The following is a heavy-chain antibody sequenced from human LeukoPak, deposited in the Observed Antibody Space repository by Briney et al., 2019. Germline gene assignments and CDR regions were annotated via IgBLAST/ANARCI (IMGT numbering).Heavy chain of an antibody. CDR2: IHPSTGNP. V-gene: IGHV7-4-1*02. CDR1: GYTFTNYA. Sequence: ASVKVSCKASGYTFTNYAMNWVRQAPGQGLEWMGWIHPSTGNPTYAQAFTGRFVFSLDTSVSTTYLQISSLKTEDTAVYYCARAYQRLGQLSLPDYWGQGTLATVSS. CDR3: ARAYQRLGQLSLPDY. D-gene: IGHD3-16*02. J-gene: IGHJ4*02.